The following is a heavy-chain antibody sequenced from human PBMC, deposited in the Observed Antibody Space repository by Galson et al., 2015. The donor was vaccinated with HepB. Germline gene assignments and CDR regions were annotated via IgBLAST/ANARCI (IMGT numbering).Heavy chain of an antibody. V-gene: IGHV3-30-3*01. D-gene: IGHD4-11*01. Sequence: SLRLSCAASGFTFSSYAMHWVRQAPGKGLEWVTVISYDGTNTYYGDSVKGRFTISRDNSKNTLFLQINSLRAEDTAVYYCARDQSHDYNNYQGPNAAFDIWGQGTMVTVSS. CDR3: ARDQSHDYNNYQGPNAAFDI. CDR2: ISYDGTNT. J-gene: IGHJ3*02. CDR1: GFTFSSYA.